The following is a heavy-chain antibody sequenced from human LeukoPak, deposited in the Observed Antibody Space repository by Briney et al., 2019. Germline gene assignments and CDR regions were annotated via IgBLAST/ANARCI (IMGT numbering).Heavy chain of an antibody. J-gene: IGHJ4*02. Sequence: GGSLRLSCAASGFTFSSYAMSWVRQAPGKGLEWVSAISGSGGSTYYADSVKGRFTISRDASKNTLSLQMNSLRVEDTGTYYCARDLAWGAFDYWGQGILVTVSS. CDR2: ISGSGGST. CDR1: GFTFSSYA. D-gene: IGHD7-27*01. CDR3: ARDLAWGAFDY. V-gene: IGHV3-23*01.